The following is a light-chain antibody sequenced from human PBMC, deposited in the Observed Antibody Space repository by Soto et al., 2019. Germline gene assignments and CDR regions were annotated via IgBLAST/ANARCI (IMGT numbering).Light chain of an antibody. CDR3: QQLNNFPRT. Sequence: DIQLTQYRSFLSASVGDRVTITCRGSQDISRYLAWYQQKPGKGPKLLLYVASTLHSGCSSTFSRSVSGTEFALTISCLQPEDFATYYCQQLNNFPRTFGQGTKVDI. CDR2: VAS. J-gene: IGKJ1*01. CDR1: QDISRY. V-gene: IGKV1-9*01.